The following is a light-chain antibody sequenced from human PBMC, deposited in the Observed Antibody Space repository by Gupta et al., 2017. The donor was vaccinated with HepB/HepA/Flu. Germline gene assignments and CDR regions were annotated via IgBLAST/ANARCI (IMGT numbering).Light chain of an antibody. Sequence: EIQMSQSPSSLSASVSYRVTITCLASQSISSYLKWYPQKPGRGPKLLIYASSSLQSGVPSRFSGSGSGTDFTLTISRLQPEDFATYYCQQSDSTPCTFGQGTKLEIK. CDR1: QSISSY. J-gene: IGKJ2*02. CDR3: QQSDSTPCT. CDR2: ASS. V-gene: IGKV1-39*01.